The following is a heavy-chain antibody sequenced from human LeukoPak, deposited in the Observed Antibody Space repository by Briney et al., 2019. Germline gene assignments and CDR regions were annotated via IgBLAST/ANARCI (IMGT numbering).Heavy chain of an antibody. CDR3: ARALRQQLVTGWFDP. Sequence: SETLPLTCTVSGDSISSYYWSWIRQPPGGGLEWVGYIYHSGSTNYNPSLKSRVTISVDTSKNQFSLKLISVTAADTAVYYCARALRQQLVTGWFDPWGQGTLVTVSS. CDR2: IYHSGST. CDR1: GDSISSYY. J-gene: IGHJ5*02. V-gene: IGHV4-59*01. D-gene: IGHD6-13*01.